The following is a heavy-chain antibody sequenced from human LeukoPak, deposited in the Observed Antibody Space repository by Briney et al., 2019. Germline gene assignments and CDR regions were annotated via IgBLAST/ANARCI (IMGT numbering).Heavy chain of an antibody. CDR1: GFTVSSNH. CDR3: AKGVNYFVLEY. CDR2: LSPSGGIT. D-gene: IGHD3-10*02. V-gene: IGHV3-23*01. Sequence: GGSLRLSCAASGFTVSSNHMSWVRQAPGKGLEWVSALSPSGGITYYEDSVKGRFTISRVNSKNTLYLQMNSLSAEDTAVYYCAKGVNYFVLEYWGQGTLVTISS. J-gene: IGHJ4*02.